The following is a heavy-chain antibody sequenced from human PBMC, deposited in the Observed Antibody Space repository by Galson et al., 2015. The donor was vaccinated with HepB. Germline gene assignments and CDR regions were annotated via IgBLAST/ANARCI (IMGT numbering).Heavy chain of an antibody. D-gene: IGHD1-1*01. CDR2: INPDGSNT. Sequence: SLRLSCAASEFIFSNYWIHWVRQAPGKGLVWVSHINPDGSNTSYADSVKGRFTISRDNAKKSLYLQMNSLRAEDTAVYYCARTTLRWFDPWGQGTLVTVSS. CDR1: EFIFSNYW. CDR3: ARTTLRWFDP. J-gene: IGHJ5*02. V-gene: IGHV3-74*01.